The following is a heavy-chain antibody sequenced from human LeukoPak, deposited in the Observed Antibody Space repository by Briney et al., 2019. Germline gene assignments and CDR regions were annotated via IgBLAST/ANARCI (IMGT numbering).Heavy chain of an antibody. CDR1: GFTFSEYY. V-gene: IGHV3-11*01. CDR2: ISSSGSTI. J-gene: IGHJ4*02. CDR3: ARVSDFWYLVY. Sequence: PGGAPRISCAAPGFTFSEYYMSLDPQAPGEGVGGVSYISSSGSTIYYADSVKGRFTISRDNAKNSLYLQMNSLRAEDTAVYYCARVSDFWYLVYWGQGTLVTVSS. D-gene: IGHD3/OR15-3a*01.